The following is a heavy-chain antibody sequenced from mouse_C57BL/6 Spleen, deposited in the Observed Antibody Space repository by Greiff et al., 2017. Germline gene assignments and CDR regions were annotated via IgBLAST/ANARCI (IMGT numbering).Heavy chain of an antibody. Sequence: QVQLKQSGPGLVQPSQSLSITCTVSGFSLTSYGVHWVRQSPGKGLEWLGVIWSGGSTDYNAAFISSLSISKDNSKSQVFFKMNSLQADDTAIYYCARTGSTIVTTHWYFDVWGTGTTVTVSS. V-gene: IGHV2-2*01. J-gene: IGHJ1*03. D-gene: IGHD2-5*01. CDR3: ARTGSTIVTTHWYFDV. CDR2: IWSGGST. CDR1: GFSLTSYG.